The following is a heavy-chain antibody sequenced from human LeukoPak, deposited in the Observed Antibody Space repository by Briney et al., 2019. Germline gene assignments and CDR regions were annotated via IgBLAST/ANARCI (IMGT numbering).Heavy chain of an antibody. V-gene: IGHV4-4*07. J-gene: IGHJ4*02. Sequence: PSETLSLTCTVSGASISNYYWSWIRQPAGKGLEWIGRIYTSGSTNYNPSLKSRVTISVDTSKNQFSLKLSSVTAADTAVYYCAVAEYYYGSGSYKDYWGQGTLVTVSS. D-gene: IGHD3-10*01. CDR3: AVAEYYYGSGSYKDY. CDR2: IYTSGST. CDR1: GASISNYY.